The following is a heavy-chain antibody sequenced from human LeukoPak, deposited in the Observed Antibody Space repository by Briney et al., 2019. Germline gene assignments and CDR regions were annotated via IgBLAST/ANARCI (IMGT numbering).Heavy chain of an antibody. CDR1: GFTFNTYG. D-gene: IGHD1-14*01. J-gene: IGHJ6*02. CDR2: LSYDDGSNK. V-gene: IGHV3-30*18. CDR3: AKALTEYTSYYYYGMDV. Sequence: PGGSLRLSCAASGFTFNTYGMNWVRQAPGKGLEWVAVLSYDDGSNKYYADSVKGRFTISRDNSKNTLYLQMNSLRAEDTAVYYCAKALTEYTSYYYYGMDVWGQGTTVTVSS.